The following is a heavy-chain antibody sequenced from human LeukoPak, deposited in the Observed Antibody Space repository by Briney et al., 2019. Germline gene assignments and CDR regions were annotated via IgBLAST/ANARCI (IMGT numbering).Heavy chain of an antibody. V-gene: IGHV3-64*01. CDR1: GFTFSRFG. Sequence: GGSLRLSCAASGFTFSRFGMHWLRQAPGKGLEYVSAISSDGGSTYYANSVKGRFTISRDTSKSTLFLQMDSLRVEDMAVYYCARSAENQLLWTVWGKGTTVTVSS. J-gene: IGHJ6*04. D-gene: IGHD2-2*01. CDR3: ARSAENQLLWTV. CDR2: ISSDGGST.